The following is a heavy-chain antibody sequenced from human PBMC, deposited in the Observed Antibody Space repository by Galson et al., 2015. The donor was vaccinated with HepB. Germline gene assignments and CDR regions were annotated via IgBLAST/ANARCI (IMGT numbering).Heavy chain of an antibody. CDR3: ARDRRVEVVVAATLDY. V-gene: IGHV3-30*04. J-gene: IGHJ4*02. D-gene: IGHD2-15*01. CDR2: ISLGGSKK. CDR1: GFSFSSYA. Sequence: SLRLSCAASGFSFSSYAINWVRRAPGKGLEWVAVISLGGSKKYYADSVRGRFTIYRDNSKNTLYLEMNRLRAEDTATYYCARDRRVEVVVAATLDYWGQGTLLTVSS.